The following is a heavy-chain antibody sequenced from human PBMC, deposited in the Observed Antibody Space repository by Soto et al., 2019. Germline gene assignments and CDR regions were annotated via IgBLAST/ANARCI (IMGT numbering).Heavy chain of an antibody. CDR2: IIPTFGTA. D-gene: IGHD2-15*01. V-gene: IGHV1-69*13. J-gene: IGHJ4*02. CDR3: ARNGAAGGAPYCSGGSCYFDY. CDR1: GGTFSSYA. Sequence: GASVKVSCKASGGTFSSYAISWVRQAPGQGLEWMGGIIPTFGTANYAQKFQGRVTITADESTSTAYMELSSLRSEDTAVYYCARNGAAGGAPYCSGGSCYFDYWGQGTLVTVSS.